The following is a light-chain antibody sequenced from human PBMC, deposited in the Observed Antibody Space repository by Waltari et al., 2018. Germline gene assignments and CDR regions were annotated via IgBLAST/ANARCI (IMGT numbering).Light chain of an antibody. CDR3: SSFTSSTTGI. Sequence: SALTQPDSVSGSPGQSITISCSGISSDSGGYEYVSWYQQHPGKAPKVIIYDVRNRPSGVSTRFSGSKSGSSASLTISGLQAEDEADYYCSSFTSSTTGIFGGGTKLTVL. CDR1: SSDSGGYEY. CDR2: DVR. J-gene: IGLJ2*01. V-gene: IGLV2-14*01.